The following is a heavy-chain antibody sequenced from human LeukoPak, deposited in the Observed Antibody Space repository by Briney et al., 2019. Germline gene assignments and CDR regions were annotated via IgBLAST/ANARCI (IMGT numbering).Heavy chain of an antibody. V-gene: IGHV4-4*07. J-gene: IGHJ6*03. Sequence: RSETLSLTCTVSGGSISSYYWSWSRQPAGKGLEWIGRIYTSGSNNYNPSLKSRVTMSVDTSKNQFSLKLSSVTAADTAMYYCAREVADYGGYYYYHYMDVWGKGTTVTISS. CDR2: IYTSGSN. CDR1: GGSISSYY. D-gene: IGHD4-23*01. CDR3: AREVADYGGYYYYHYMDV.